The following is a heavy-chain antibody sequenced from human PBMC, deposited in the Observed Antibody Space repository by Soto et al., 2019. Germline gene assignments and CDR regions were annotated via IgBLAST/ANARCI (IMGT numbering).Heavy chain of an antibody. Sequence: QVQLQEWGPELVKPSQTLYLTCTVSGGSIRNGDYYWGWIRQPPGKGLEWIGYVYYSGTTYSHPSLKSRVTISVDTSENQFSLRLSSVTAADTAVYYCVTVNLVGAAYYFDYWGPGTLVTVSS. V-gene: IGHV4-30-4*01. J-gene: IGHJ4*02. D-gene: IGHD1-26*01. CDR3: VTVNLVGAAYYFDY. CDR2: VYYSGTT. CDR1: GGSIRNGDYY.